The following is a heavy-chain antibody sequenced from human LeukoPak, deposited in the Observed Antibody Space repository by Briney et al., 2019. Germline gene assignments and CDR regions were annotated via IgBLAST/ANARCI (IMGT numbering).Heavy chain of an antibody. V-gene: IGHV4-34*01. CDR2: INHSGST. CDR3: ARGEVGATTPGFDY. Sequence: KPSETLSLTCAVYGGSFSGYYWSWIRQPPRKGLEWIGEINHSGSTNYNPSLKSRVTISVDTSKNQFSLKLSSVTAADTAVYYCARGEVGATTPGFDYWGQGTLATVSS. D-gene: IGHD1-26*01. CDR1: GGSFSGYY. J-gene: IGHJ4*02.